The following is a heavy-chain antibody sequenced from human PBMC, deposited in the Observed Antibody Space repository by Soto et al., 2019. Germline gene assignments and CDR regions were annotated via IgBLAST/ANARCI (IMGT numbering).Heavy chain of an antibody. CDR1: GITSDSYP. CDR3: AKDPGYGSGSYFYYYMDV. J-gene: IGHJ6*03. D-gene: IGHD3-10*01. CDR2: ISGSGGST. Sequence: GSLRRSCAASGITSDSYPMSCVPQSAGKRLKWVSAISGSGGSTYYADSVKGRFTISRDNSKNTLYLQMNSLRAEDTAVYYCAKDPGYGSGSYFYYYMDVWGKGTTVTVSS. V-gene: IGHV3-23*01.